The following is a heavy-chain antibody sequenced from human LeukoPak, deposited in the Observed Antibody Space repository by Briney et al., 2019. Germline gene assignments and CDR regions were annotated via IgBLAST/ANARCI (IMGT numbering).Heavy chain of an antibody. Sequence: SSPALVQPTQTLTLTFTITGFSCGSSGMCVSWIRQPPGKALEWLAPIDWDDDKYYITSSKTRPTISEYTYKNRVVLTMPNLDAVDTATYYCARIVWGQPLVPPLYYYYDMDVWGQGTTVTVSS. CDR3: ARIVWGQPLVPPLYYYYDMDV. V-gene: IGHV2-70*01. J-gene: IGHJ6*02. CDR2: IDWDDDK. D-gene: IGHD6-13*01. CDR1: GFSCGSSGMC.